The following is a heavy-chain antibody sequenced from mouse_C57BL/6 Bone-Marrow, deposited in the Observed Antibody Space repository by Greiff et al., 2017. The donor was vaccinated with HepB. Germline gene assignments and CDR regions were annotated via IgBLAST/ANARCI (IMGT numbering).Heavy chain of an antibody. CDR2: IDPENGDT. J-gene: IGHJ4*01. Sequence: EVQLQQSGAELVRPGASVKLSCTASGFNIKDDYMHWVKQRPEQGLEWIGWIDPENGDTEHASKFQGKATITADTSSNTAYLQLSSLTSEDTAVYYCTTYYDLYAMDYWGQGTSVTVSS. D-gene: IGHD2-4*01. CDR3: TTYYDLYAMDY. CDR1: GFNIKDDY. V-gene: IGHV14-4*01.